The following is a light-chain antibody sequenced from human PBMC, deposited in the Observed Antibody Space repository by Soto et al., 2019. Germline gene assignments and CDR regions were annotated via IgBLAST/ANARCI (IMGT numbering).Light chain of an antibody. CDR1: SSDVGNYNR. V-gene: IGLV2-18*02. CDR3: SSYTTGSTYV. CDR2: VVS. J-gene: IGLJ1*01. Sequence: QSALTQPPSVSGSPGQSVAISCTGTSSDVGNYNRVSWYQQPPGTAPRLMIYVVSNRPSGVPDRFSGSKSGNTAYLTISGLQADDEADYYCSSYTTGSTYVFGPGTKLTVL.